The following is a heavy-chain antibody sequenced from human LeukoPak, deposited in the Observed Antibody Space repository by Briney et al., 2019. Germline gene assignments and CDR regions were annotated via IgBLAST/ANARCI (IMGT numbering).Heavy chain of an antibody. V-gene: IGHV4-59*01. CDR3: ARDSDTTGYSWFDP. D-gene: IGHD3-9*01. CDR2: FSYSAST. J-gene: IGHJ5*02. Sequence: KGLEWXRYFSYSASTTYSPSLTTRVTISVATSKNQSSLKLTSVTAADTAVYYCARDSDTTGYSWFDPWGQGTLVTVSS.